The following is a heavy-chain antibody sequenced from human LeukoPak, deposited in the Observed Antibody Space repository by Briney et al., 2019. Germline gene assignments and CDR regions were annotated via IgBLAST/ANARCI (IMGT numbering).Heavy chain of an antibody. Sequence: SETLSLTCAVYGGSFSGYYWSWIRRPPGKGLEWIGEINHSGSTNYNPSLKSRVTISVDTSKNQFSLKLSSVTAADTAVYYCARMGRFDYWGQGTLVTVSS. D-gene: IGHD1-26*01. CDR2: INHSGST. V-gene: IGHV4-34*01. CDR1: GGSFSGYY. J-gene: IGHJ4*02. CDR3: ARMGRFDY.